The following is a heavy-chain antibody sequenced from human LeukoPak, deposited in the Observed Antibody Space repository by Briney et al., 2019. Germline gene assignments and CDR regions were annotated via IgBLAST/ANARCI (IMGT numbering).Heavy chain of an antibody. V-gene: IGHV3-74*01. CDR1: GFTFSWHR. CDR2: IETDGSRS. Sequence: GGSLRLSCAASGFTFSWHRMHWVRQVPGKGLVWISWIETDGSRSGYVGSVQGRFTVSRDNAKSTLYLQMNSLRAEDTAIYYCARDQVGTMPNDFWGQGTLVTVSS. CDR3: ARDQVGTMPNDF. D-gene: IGHD1-26*01. J-gene: IGHJ4*02.